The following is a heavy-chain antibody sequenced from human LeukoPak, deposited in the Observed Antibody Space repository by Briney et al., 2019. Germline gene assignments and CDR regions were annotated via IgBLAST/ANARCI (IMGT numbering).Heavy chain of an antibody. J-gene: IGHJ4*02. CDR2: INPDGSVR. D-gene: IGHD4-17*01. CDR3: ARLFGGVTTFDY. V-gene: IGHV3-7*01. Sequence: GGSLRLSCAASGFSISTYSMSWVRQGPGKGLKWVATINPDGSVRHYVGSVQGRFTISRDDAENSVYLLMNTLTVEDTAVYYCARLFGGVTTFDYRGQGTLVTVSS. CDR1: GFSISTYS.